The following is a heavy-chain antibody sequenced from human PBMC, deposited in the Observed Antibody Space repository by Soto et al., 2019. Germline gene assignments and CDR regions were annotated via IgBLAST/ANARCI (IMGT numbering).Heavy chain of an antibody. Sequence: GGSLRLSCAASGFTFSSYAMHWVRQAPGKGLEWVAVISYDGSNKYYADSVKGRFTISRDNSKNTLYLQMNSLRAEDTAVYYCARDVAYYDFWSGPIGYYYYGMDVWGQGTTVTVSS. V-gene: IGHV3-30-3*01. CDR3: ARDVAYYDFWSGPIGYYYYGMDV. J-gene: IGHJ6*02. D-gene: IGHD3-3*01. CDR2: ISYDGSNK. CDR1: GFTFSSYA.